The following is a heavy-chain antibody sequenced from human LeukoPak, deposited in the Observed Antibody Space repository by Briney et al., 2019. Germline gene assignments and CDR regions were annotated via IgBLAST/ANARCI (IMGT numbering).Heavy chain of an antibody. V-gene: IGHV4-34*01. CDR2: INHSGGT. J-gene: IGHJ4*02. CDR3: ARMGYSSGWYGQLRY. CDR1: GGSFSGYY. Sequence: PSETLSLTCAVYGGSFSGYYWSWIRQPPGKGLEWIGEINHSGGTNYNPSLKSRVTISVDTSKNQFSLKLSSVTAADTAVYYCARMGYSSGWYGQLRYWGQGTLVTVSS. D-gene: IGHD6-19*01.